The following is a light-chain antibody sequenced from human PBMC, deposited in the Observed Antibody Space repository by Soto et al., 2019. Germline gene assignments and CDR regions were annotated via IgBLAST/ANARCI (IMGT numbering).Light chain of an antibody. CDR1: SSDIGGYDH. Sequence: QSVLTQPPSASGSPGQSVTISCTGTSSDIGGYDHVSWYRQDPGKVPKVMIYEVTKRPSGVPDRFSGSKAGNTASLTVFGLQAEDEANYYCGSFAGPVWVFGGGTKLTVL. V-gene: IGLV2-8*01. CDR2: EVT. J-gene: IGLJ3*02. CDR3: GSFAGPVWV.